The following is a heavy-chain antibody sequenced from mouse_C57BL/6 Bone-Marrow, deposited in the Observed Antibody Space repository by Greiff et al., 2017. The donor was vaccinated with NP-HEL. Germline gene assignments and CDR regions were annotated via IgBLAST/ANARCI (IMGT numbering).Heavy chain of an antibody. CDR1: GYTFTDYN. Sequence: VQLQQSGPELVKPGASVKIPCKASGYTFTDYNMDWVKQSHGKSLEWIGDINPNIGGTIYNQKFKGKATLTVDKSSSTAYMELRSLTSEDTAVYCCATMGLRAWFAYWGQGTLVTVSA. V-gene: IGHV1-18*01. D-gene: IGHD2-4*01. CDR3: ATMGLRAWFAY. CDR2: INPNIGGT. J-gene: IGHJ3*01.